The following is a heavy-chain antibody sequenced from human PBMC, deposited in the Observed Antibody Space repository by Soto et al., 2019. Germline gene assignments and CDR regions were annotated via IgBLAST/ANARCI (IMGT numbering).Heavy chain of an antibody. CDR2: IYHSGSI. D-gene: IGHD1-1*01. J-gene: IGHJ6*03. V-gene: IGHV4-34*01. CDR1: GGSFSDYY. Sequence: NPSETLSLTCAVYGGSFSDYYWSWIRQPPGKGLEWIGEIYHSGSINYNPSLKSRLTISVDTSKKQFSLRLSSVTAADTAVYYCARRVTISYYMDVWGKGTTVTVSS. CDR3: ARRVTISYYMDV.